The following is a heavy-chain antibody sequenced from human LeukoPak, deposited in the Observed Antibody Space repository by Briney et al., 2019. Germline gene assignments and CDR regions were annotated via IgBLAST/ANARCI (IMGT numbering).Heavy chain of an antibody. D-gene: IGHD2-21*02. CDR1: GFTVSSNY. CDR2: IYSGGST. Sequence: PGGSLRLSCAASGFTVSSNYMSWVRQAPGKGLEWVSVIYSGGSTYYADSVKGRFTISRDNSKNTLYLQMNSLRAEDTAVYYCARDWDCGGDCGHWIWGQGTLVTVSS. CDR3: ARDWDCGGDCGHWI. V-gene: IGHV3-53*01. J-gene: IGHJ4*02.